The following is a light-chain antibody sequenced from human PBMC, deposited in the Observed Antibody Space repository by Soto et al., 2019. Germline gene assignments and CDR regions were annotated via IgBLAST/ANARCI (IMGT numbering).Light chain of an antibody. Sequence: EIVMTQSPATLSVSPGERATLSCRASQSVSSFLAWYQQKPGQAPRLLIYDASTRATGVPARFSGSGSGTEFTLTISSLQSEDFAFYYCKKCNDWPRITFGQGTRLEIK. J-gene: IGKJ5*01. CDR2: DAS. CDR1: QSVSSF. CDR3: KKCNDWPRIT. V-gene: IGKV3-15*01.